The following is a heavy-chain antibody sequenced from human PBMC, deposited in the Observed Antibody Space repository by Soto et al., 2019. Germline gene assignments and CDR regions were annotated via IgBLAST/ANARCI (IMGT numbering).Heavy chain of an antibody. CDR1: GYTFTSYD. Sequence: ASVKVSCKASGYTFTSYDINWVRQATGQGLEWMGWINSNRGNTGYAQKFQGRDTMTRNTSISTAYMELSSLRSEDTAVYYCARGAILTGSVRGMDVWGQGTTVTVSS. J-gene: IGHJ6*02. CDR3: ARGAILTGSVRGMDV. V-gene: IGHV1-8*01. CDR2: INSNRGNT. D-gene: IGHD3-9*01.